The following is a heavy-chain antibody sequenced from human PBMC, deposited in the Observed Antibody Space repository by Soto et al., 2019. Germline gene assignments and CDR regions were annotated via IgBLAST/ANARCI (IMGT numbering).Heavy chain of an antibody. V-gene: IGHV2-5*02. CDR1: GFSLSTSGVG. Sequence: QITLKESGPTLAKPTQTLTLTCTFSGFSLSTSGVGVGWIRQPPGKALEWLALFYWDEDKRHSPSLKSRLTIAKDTPNNPVVLTMTTMDPVDTATYFCAHFVVPAYLYYSMCVWGQGTPVTVSS. D-gene: IGHD3-16*02. J-gene: IGHJ6*03. CDR2: FYWDEDK. CDR3: AHFVVPAYLYYSMCV.